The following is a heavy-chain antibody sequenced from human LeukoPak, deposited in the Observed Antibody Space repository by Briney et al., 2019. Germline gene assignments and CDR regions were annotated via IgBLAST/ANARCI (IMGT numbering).Heavy chain of an antibody. Sequence: GGSLRLSCTASGFPFSIYWMTWVRQAPGKGLEWVANINADSSVKNYLDSVKGRFTISRDNARNSLYLQMNSLRAEDTATYYCTKGGHADYWGPGTLVAVSS. CDR1: GFPFSIYW. V-gene: IGHV3-7*01. CDR2: INADSSVK. D-gene: IGHD3-16*01. CDR3: TKGGHADY. J-gene: IGHJ4*02.